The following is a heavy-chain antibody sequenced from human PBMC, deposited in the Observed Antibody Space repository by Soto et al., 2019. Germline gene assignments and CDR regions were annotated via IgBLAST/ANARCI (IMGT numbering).Heavy chain of an antibody. D-gene: IGHD4-17*01. Sequence: ASVKVSCKASGYTFTSYGISWVRQAPGQGLEWMGWISAYNGNTNYAQKLQGRVTMTTDTSTSTAYMELRSLRPDDTAVYYCASRGADYGDIDAFDIWGQGTMVTVSS. J-gene: IGHJ3*02. V-gene: IGHV1-18*01. CDR3: ASRGADYGDIDAFDI. CDR1: GYTFTSYG. CDR2: ISAYNGNT.